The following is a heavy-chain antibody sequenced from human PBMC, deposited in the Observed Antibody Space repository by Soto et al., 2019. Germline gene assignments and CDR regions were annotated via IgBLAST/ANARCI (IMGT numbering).Heavy chain of an antibody. Sequence: QVQLVQSGAEVRKPGSSVKVSCRTSAGTFTSYAFSWVRQAPGQGLEWMGNIIPLFDTPIYAQKFLDRVAISADKSTSTVYMELSSLRSDDTAVYFCARWVVKLAVGSYYYYGMDLWGQGTTVIVSS. CDR1: AGTFTSYA. V-gene: IGHV1-69*06. J-gene: IGHJ6*02. D-gene: IGHD2-15*01. CDR3: ARWVVKLAVGSYYYYGMDL. CDR2: IIPLFDTP.